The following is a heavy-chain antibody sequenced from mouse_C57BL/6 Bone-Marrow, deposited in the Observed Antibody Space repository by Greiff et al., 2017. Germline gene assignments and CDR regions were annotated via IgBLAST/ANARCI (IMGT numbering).Heavy chain of an antibody. D-gene: IGHD2-3*01. CDR2: IDPENGDT. CDR3: TPYELDGY. Sequence: VQLQQSGAELVRPGASVKLSCTASGFNFTDDYMHWVKQRPEQGLEWIGWIDPENGDTEYASKFQGKATITADTSSNTAYLQLSSLTAEDTAVYYCTPYELDGYWGQGTTLTVSS. J-gene: IGHJ2*01. V-gene: IGHV14-4*01. CDR1: GFNFTDDY.